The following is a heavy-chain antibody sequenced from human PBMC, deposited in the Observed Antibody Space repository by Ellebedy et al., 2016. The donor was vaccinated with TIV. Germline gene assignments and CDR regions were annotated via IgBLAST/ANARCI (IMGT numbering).Heavy chain of an antibody. CDR2: ISGSGANT. CDR3: ARGGAGFDSMNRELSFDS. V-gene: IGHV3-23*01. D-gene: IGHD1-26*01. J-gene: IGHJ4*02. CDR1: GFTFSNYA. Sequence: GESLKISXAASGFTFSNYAMSWVRQAPGKGLEWVSTISGSGANTYYADSVKGRFTISRDDAENSLYLQMNSLRDEDTAVYYCARGGAGFDSMNRELSFDSWGQGTLVTVSS.